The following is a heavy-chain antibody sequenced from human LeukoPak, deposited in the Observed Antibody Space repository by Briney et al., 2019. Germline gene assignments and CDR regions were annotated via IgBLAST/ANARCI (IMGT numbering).Heavy chain of an antibody. J-gene: IGHJ4*02. D-gene: IGHD5-18*01. CDR2: IWYDRSNK. Sequence: PGRSLRLSCAASGFTFSSYGMHWVRQAPGKGLEWVAVIWYDRSNKYYADSVKGRFTISRDNSKNTLYLQMNSLRAEDTAVYYCAKGSDTAPDYWGQGTLVTVSS. CDR1: GFTFSSYG. V-gene: IGHV3-33*06. CDR3: AKGSDTAPDY.